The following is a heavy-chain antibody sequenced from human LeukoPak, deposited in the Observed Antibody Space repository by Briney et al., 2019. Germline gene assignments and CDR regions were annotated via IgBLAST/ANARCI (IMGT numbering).Heavy chain of an antibody. Sequence: KPSETLSLTCAVYGGSFSGYYWSWIRQPPGKGLEWIGEINHSGSTNYNPSLKSRVTISVDTSKNQFSLKLSSVTAADTAVYYCARGPAYYDYVWGSYRYNSFDYRGQGTLVTVSS. CDR1: GGSFSGYY. CDR2: INHSGST. V-gene: IGHV4-34*01. D-gene: IGHD3-16*02. J-gene: IGHJ4*02. CDR3: ARGPAYYDYVWGSYRYNSFDY.